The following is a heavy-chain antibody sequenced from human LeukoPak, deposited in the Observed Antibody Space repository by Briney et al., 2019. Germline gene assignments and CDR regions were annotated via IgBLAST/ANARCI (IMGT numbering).Heavy chain of an antibody. Sequence: PGGSLRLSCAASGFTLNNAWRSWVRQAPGKGLEWLGRIKRETDGGTIDYAAPVKGRFTISRDDSRNTLYLQMDSQKIEDTAVYYCTTDRYYDNSELQFQHWGQGTLVTVSS. CDR2: IKRETDGGTI. J-gene: IGHJ1*01. V-gene: IGHV3-15*01. D-gene: IGHD3-22*01. CDR3: TTDRYYDNSELQFQH. CDR1: GFTLNNAW.